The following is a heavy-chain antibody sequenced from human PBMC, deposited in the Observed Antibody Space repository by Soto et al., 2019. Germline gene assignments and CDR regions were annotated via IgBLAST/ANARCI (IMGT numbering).Heavy chain of an antibody. V-gene: IGHV1-18*01. D-gene: IGHD6-13*01. CDR1: GGTFGSYA. J-gene: IGHJ5*02. Sequence: ASVKVSCKASGGTFGSYAISWVRQAPGQGLEWMGWISANNGNTNYAQKLQGRVTMTTDTSTSTAYMELRSLRSDDTAVYYCARDREGYVFDPWGQGTLVTVSS. CDR2: ISANNGNT. CDR3: ARDREGYVFDP.